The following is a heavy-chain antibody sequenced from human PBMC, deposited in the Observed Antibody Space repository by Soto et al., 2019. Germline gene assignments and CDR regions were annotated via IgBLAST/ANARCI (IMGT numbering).Heavy chain of an antibody. J-gene: IGHJ4*02. D-gene: IGHD3-10*02. CDR2: IRVNNGNT. CDR3: ASCNFMLYFDY. Sequence: GASVKVSCKASGYTFTNSGFSWVRQAPGQGLEWVGWIRVNNGNTNYAQKFQGRVTMTTDTSTSTAYMELRSLRSDDTAVYYCASCNFMLYFDYWGQGTQVTVSS. V-gene: IGHV1-18*01. CDR1: GYTFTNSG.